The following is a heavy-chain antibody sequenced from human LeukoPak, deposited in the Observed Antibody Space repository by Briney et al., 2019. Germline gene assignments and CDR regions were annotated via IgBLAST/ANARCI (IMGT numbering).Heavy chain of an antibody. CDR3: ARDRGDYYGSGSYRDYYYGMDV. V-gene: IGHV4-4*02. J-gene: IGHJ6*04. D-gene: IGHD3-10*01. CDR1: GGSISSSNW. CDR2: IYHSGGT. Sequence: SETLSLTCAVSGGSISSSNWWSWVRQPPGKGLEWIGEIYHSGGTNYNPSLKSRLTISVDKSKNQFSLKLSSVTAADTAVYYCARDRGDYYGSGSYRDYYYGMDVWGKGTTVTVSS.